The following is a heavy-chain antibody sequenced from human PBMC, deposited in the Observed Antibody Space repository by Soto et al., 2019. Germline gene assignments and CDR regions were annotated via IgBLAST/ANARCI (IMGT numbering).Heavy chain of an antibody. J-gene: IGHJ4*02. CDR1: GFTFSDYS. CDR3: ARQAARNYIDS. Sequence: GGSLRLSCVASGFTFSDYSVSWIRQAPGKGLEWLAFIDSRGRTLSYADSVRGRFTISRDNAENSVYLQMDSLRADDTAVYYCARQAARNYIDSWGQGNSVTVSS. D-gene: IGHD6-6*01. CDR2: IDSRGRTL. V-gene: IGHV3-11*01.